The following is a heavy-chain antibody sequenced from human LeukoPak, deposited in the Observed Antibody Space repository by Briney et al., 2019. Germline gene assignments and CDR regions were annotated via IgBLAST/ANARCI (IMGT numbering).Heavy chain of an antibody. CDR1: GGSISSYY. V-gene: IGHV4-59*12. Sequence: ASETLSLTCTVSGGSISSYYWSWIRQPPGKGLEWIGYIYYSGSTNYNPSLKSRVTISVDTSKNQFSLKLSSVTAADTAVYYCARASVTTDPYFDYWGQGTLVTVSS. J-gene: IGHJ4*02. CDR2: IYYSGST. D-gene: IGHD4-4*01. CDR3: ARASVTTDPYFDY.